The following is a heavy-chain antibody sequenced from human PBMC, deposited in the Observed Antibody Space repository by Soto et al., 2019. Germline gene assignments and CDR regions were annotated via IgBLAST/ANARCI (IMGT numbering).Heavy chain of an antibody. CDR3: ARDKPEDYDFWSGYYDYYFDY. J-gene: IGHJ4*02. V-gene: IGHV1-18*01. CDR2: ISAYNGNT. Sequence: ASVKVSCKASGYTFTSYGISWVRQAPGQGLEWMGWISAYNGNTNYAQKLQGRVTMTTDTSTSTAYMELRSLRSDDTAVYYCARDKPEDYDFWSGYYDYYFDYWGQGTLVTVSS. D-gene: IGHD3-3*01. CDR1: GYTFTSYG.